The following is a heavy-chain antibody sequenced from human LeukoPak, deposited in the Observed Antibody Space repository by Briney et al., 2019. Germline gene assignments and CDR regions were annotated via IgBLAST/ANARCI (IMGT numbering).Heavy chain of an antibody. J-gene: IGHJ5*02. Sequence: SETLSLTCAVSGYSISSGYYWGWIRPPPGKGLEWIGNIYHSGSTYYNPSLKSRVTISVDTSKNQFSLKLSSVTAADTAVYYCARRANYGSWFDPWGQGTLVTVSS. V-gene: IGHV4-38-2*01. CDR2: IYHSGST. D-gene: IGHD4-17*01. CDR3: ARRANYGSWFDP. CDR1: GYSISSGYY.